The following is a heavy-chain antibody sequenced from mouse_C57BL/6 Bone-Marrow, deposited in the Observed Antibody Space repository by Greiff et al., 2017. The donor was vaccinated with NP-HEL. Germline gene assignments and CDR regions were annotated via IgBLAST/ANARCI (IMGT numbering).Heavy chain of an antibody. CDR1: GYSITSGYY. V-gene: IGHV3-6*01. Sequence: EVQRVESGPGLVKPSQSLSLTCSVTGYSITSGYYWNWIRQFPGNKLERMGYISYDGSNNYNPSLKNRISITRDTSKNQFFLKLNSVTTEDTATYYCADGYYLYAMDYWGQGTSVTVSS. J-gene: IGHJ4*01. CDR3: ADGYYLYAMDY. D-gene: IGHD2-3*01. CDR2: ISYDGSN.